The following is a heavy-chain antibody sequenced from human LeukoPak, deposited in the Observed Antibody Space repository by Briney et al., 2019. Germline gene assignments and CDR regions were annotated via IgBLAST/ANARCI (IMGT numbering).Heavy chain of an antibody. J-gene: IGHJ1*01. CDR2: INHSGST. V-gene: IGHV4-34*01. CDR3: ARGAARYFQH. CDR1: GGSFSGYY. Sequence: SETLSLTCAVYGGSFSGYYWSWIRQPPGKGLEWIGEINHSGSTNYSPSLKSRVTISVDTSKNQFSLKLSSVTAADTAVYYCARGAARYFQHWGQGTLVTVSS. D-gene: IGHD6-6*01.